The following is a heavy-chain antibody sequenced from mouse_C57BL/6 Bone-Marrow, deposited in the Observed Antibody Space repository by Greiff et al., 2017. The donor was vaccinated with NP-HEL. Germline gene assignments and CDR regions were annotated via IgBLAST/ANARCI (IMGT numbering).Heavy chain of an antibody. D-gene: IGHD2-5*01. CDR3: AGYSNSYAMDY. CDR2: ISYDGSN. CDR1: GYSITSGYY. Sequence: VQLKQSGPGLVKPSQSLSLTCSVTGYSITSGYYWNWIRQFPGNKLEWMGYISYDGSNNYNPSLKNRISITRDTSKNQFFLKLNSVTTEDTATYYCAGYSNSYAMDYWGQGTSVTVSS. J-gene: IGHJ4*01. V-gene: IGHV3-6*01.